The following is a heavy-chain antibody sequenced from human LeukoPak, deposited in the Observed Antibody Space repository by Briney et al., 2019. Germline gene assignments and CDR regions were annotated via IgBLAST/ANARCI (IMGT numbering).Heavy chain of an antibody. V-gene: IGHV6-1*01. CDR3: AKSTSDPVNAFDI. Sequence: SQTLSLTCAISGDSVSSNSAAWTWIRQSPSRGLEWLGRTYYRSKWYNDYAVSVKSRITINPDTSKNQFSLQLNSVTPEDTAVYYCAKSTSDPVNAFDIWGQGTMVTVSS. CDR1: GDSVSSNSAA. J-gene: IGHJ3*02. CDR2: TYYRSKWYN.